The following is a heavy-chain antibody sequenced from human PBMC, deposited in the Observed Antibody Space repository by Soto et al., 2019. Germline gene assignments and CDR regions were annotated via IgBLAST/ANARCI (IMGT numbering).Heavy chain of an antibody. CDR2: ISNTGSTV. V-gene: IGHV3-11*01. J-gene: IGHJ4*02. CDR1: GFTFSDYF. D-gene: IGHD2-21*02. CDR3: ASSVLVTARFDY. Sequence: GSLRLSCAASGFTFSDYFMNWIRQAPGKGLEWVSYISNTGSTVYYADSVKGRFTISRDNAKNSLFLQMNSLRAEDTAVYYCASSVLVTARFDYWGQGTPATVSS.